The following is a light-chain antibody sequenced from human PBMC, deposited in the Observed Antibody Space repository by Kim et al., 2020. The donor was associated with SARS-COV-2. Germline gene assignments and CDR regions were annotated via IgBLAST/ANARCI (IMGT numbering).Light chain of an antibody. V-gene: IGLV2-11*01. CDR3: CSYAGDYVI. J-gene: IGLJ2*01. CDR1: SNNIGFYNY. Sequence: PGQSVPISCTGASNNIGFYNYVSWYQHHPGRAPKLIIYDVTKRPSGVPARFSGSKSGNTASLTVSGLQSEDEADYYCCSYAGDYVIFGGGTQLTVL. CDR2: DVT.